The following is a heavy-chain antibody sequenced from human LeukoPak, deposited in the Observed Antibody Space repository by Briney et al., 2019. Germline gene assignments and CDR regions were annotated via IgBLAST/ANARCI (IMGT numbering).Heavy chain of an antibody. D-gene: IGHD3-22*01. J-gene: IGHJ4*02. Sequence: ASVKVFCKASGYTFTGYYMHWVRQAPGQGLEWMGWINPNSGGTNYAQKFQGRVTMTRDTSISTAYMELSRLRSDDTAVYYCAVDYYDSSGYSPGYWGQGTLVTVSS. CDR2: INPNSGGT. CDR1: GYTFTGYY. CDR3: AVDYYDSSGYSPGY. V-gene: IGHV1-2*02.